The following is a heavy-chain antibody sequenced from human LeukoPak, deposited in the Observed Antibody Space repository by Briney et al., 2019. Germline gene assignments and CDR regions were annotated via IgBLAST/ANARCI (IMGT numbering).Heavy chain of an antibody. CDR2: IYYSGST. D-gene: IGHD3-22*01. CDR1: GYSISSGYY. Sequence: PSETLSLTCTVSGYSISSGYYWGWIRQPPGKGLEWIGSIYYSGSTYYNPSLKSRVTISVDTSKNQFSLKLSSVTAADTAVYYCARVSEYYDSSGYPGYFDYWGQGTLVTVSS. J-gene: IGHJ4*02. CDR3: ARVSEYYDSSGYPGYFDY. V-gene: IGHV4-38-2*02.